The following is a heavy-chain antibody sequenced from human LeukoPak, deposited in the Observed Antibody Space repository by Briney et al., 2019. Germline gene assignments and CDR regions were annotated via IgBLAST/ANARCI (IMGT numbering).Heavy chain of an antibody. CDR1: DGSSSDYY. D-gene: IGHD1-1*01. Sequence: SETLSLTCAVYDGSSSDYYWAWIRQPPGKGLEWIGEINHRGNTYYNPSLRSRRTISINTSKNQFSLKVRSVTATDTAVYYCARGPRRRGWNGPWDQGTLVTVSS. CDR2: INHRGNT. V-gene: IGHV4-34*01. CDR3: ARGPRRRGWNGP. J-gene: IGHJ4*02.